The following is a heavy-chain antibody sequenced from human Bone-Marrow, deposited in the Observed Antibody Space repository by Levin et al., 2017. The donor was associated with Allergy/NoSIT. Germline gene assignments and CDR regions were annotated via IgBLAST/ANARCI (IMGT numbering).Heavy chain of an antibody. D-gene: IGHD4-17*01. J-gene: IGHJ6*02. CDR3: ATVPPNLDYVYTLDV. Sequence: GGSLRLSCKVSGSIFSDLSMHWVRQAPGKGLEWMGGFHPEDGEIIYSQRFQGRITMTEDTSTDTAYMELSSLRSEDTAVYYCATVPPNLDYVYTLDVWGQGTTVTVSS. V-gene: IGHV1-24*01. CDR2: FHPEDGEI. CDR1: GSIFSDLS.